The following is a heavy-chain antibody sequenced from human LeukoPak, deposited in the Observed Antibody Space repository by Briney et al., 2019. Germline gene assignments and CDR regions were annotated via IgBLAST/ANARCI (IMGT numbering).Heavy chain of an antibody. Sequence: PSQTLSLTCTVSGGSISSGGYYWSWLRQHPGKGLEWIGYIYYSGSTYYNPSLKSRVTISVDTSKNQFSLKLSSVTAADTAVYYCARALYDSSGRNWFDPWGQGTLVTVSS. CDR2: IYYSGST. CDR3: ARALYDSSGRNWFDP. J-gene: IGHJ5*02. D-gene: IGHD3-22*01. CDR1: GGSISSGGYY. V-gene: IGHV4-31*03.